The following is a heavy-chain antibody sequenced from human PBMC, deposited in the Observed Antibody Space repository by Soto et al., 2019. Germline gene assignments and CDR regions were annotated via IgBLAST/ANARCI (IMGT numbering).Heavy chain of an antibody. D-gene: IGHD3-9*01. CDR3: ARGPDYDILTGYFDY. J-gene: IGHJ4*02. V-gene: IGHV3-48*03. Sequence: GSLRLSCAASGFTFSSYEMNWVRQAPGKGLEWVSYISSSGSTIYYADSVKGRFTISRDNAKNSLYLQMNSLRAEDTAVYYCARGPDYDILTGYFDYWGQGTLVTAPQ. CDR2: ISSSGSTI. CDR1: GFTFSSYE.